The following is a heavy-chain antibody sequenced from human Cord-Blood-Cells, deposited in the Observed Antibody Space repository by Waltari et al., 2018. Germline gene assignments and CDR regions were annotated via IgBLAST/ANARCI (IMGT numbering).Heavy chain of an antibody. CDR2: IYYSGSP. J-gene: IGHJ5*02. Sequence: QLQLQESGPELVKLSEPLPLTCTVSGVSIRSSCSYWGWIRQPPGKGLEWIGSIYYSGSPYYKPFLKSRVTISEDTSKNQFSLKLSSVTAGDTAVYDCARHLWGDDSSGYFGCDPWGQGTLVTFSS. CDR3: ARHLWGDDSSGYFGCDP. CDR1: GVSIRSSCSY. D-gene: IGHD3-22*01. V-gene: IGHV4-39*01.